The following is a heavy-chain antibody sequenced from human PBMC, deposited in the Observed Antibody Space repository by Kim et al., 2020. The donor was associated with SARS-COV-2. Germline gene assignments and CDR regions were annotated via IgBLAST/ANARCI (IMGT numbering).Heavy chain of an antibody. CDR3: ARDKPEGNYYYYYGMDV. CDR2: IIPIFGTA. CDR1: GGTFSSYA. Sequence: SVKVSCKASGGTFSSYAISWVRQAPGQGLEWMGGIIPIFGTANYAQKFQGRVTITADESTSTAYMELSSLRSEDTAVYYCARDKPEGNYYYYYGMDVWGQGTTVTVSS. V-gene: IGHV1-69*13. J-gene: IGHJ6*02.